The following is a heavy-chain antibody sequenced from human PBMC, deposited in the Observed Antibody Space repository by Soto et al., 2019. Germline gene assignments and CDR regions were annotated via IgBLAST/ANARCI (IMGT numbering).Heavy chain of an antibody. J-gene: IGHJ6*03. CDR2: IYYSGST. CDR3: ARLRSLEWLTYYMDV. V-gene: IGHV4-59*08. Sequence: SETLSLTCTVSGGSISSYYWSWIRQPPGKGLEWIGYIYYSGSTNYNPSLKSRVTISVDTSKNQFSLKLSSVTAADTAVYYCARLRSLEWLTYYMDVWGKGTTVTVSS. D-gene: IGHD3-3*01. CDR1: GGSISSYY.